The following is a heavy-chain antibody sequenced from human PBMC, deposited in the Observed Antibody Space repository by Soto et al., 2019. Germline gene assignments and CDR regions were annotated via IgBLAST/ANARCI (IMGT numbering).Heavy chain of an antibody. J-gene: IGHJ4*02. Sequence: QFHLVQSGAEVRKPGASVKVSCKASGYTFSSYAMHWVRQAPGQRLEWMGWINAGYGNTKSSKKFHDRVTISRDASASTAYMELTSLRYEDTAVYYCARDTGDGTFDVWGQGTLGTVAS. V-gene: IGHV1-3*01. CDR2: INAGYGNT. CDR1: GYTFSSYA. D-gene: IGHD7-27*01. CDR3: ARDTGDGTFDV.